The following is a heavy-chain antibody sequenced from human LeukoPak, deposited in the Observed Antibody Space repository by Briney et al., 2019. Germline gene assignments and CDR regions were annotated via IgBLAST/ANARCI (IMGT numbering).Heavy chain of an antibody. V-gene: IGHV3-64*02. J-gene: IGHJ4*02. Sequence: XGSLRLSCAASGFTFSSYAMHWVRQAPRKGLEYVSAISSNGGSTYYADSVKGRFTISRDNSKNTLYFQMGSLRAEDMAVYYCARGVGSSTSSPIDYWGQGTLVTVSS. CDR2: ISSNGGST. CDR1: GFTFSSYA. CDR3: ARGVGSSTSSPIDY. D-gene: IGHD2-2*01.